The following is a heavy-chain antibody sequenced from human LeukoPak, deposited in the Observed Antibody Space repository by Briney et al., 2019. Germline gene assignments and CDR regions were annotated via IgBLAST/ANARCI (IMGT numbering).Heavy chain of an antibody. J-gene: IGHJ1*01. Sequence: GSSVTVSCKASGGTFSSYAISWVRQAPGQGLEWMGGITPMFGTAKYAQKFQGRVTITADESTSTAYMELSSLRSEDTAVYYCARDSSEFRSLIPHWGQGTLVTVSS. CDR2: ITPMFGTA. CDR1: GGTFSSYA. D-gene: IGHD2-21*01. V-gene: IGHV1-69*01. CDR3: ARDSSEFRSLIPH.